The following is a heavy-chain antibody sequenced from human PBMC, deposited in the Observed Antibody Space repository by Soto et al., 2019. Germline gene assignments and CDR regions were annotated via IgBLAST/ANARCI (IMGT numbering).Heavy chain of an antibody. Sequence: GGSLRLSCAASGFTFSSYAMSWVRQAPGKGLEWVSAISGSGGSTYYADSVKGRFTISRDNSKNTLYLQMNSLRAEDTAVYYCAKCTFSTSCYNWFDPWGQGTLVTVSS. CDR2: ISGSGGST. V-gene: IGHV3-23*01. D-gene: IGHD2-2*01. J-gene: IGHJ5*02. CDR1: GFTFSSYA. CDR3: AKCTFSTSCYNWFDP.